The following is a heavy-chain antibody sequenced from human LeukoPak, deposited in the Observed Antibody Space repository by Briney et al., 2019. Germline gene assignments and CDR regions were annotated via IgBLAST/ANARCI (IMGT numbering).Heavy chain of an antibody. CDR2: ISSNGGST. CDR1: GFTLSSYV. CDR3: AREKDQAFDP. Sequence: GGSLRLSCAASGFTLSSYVMHWVRQAPGKGLEYVSAISSNGGSTYYANSVKGRFTISRDNSKNTLNLEMRSLRAEDMAVYYCAREKDQAFDPWGQGTLVTVSS. V-gene: IGHV3-64*01. J-gene: IGHJ5*02.